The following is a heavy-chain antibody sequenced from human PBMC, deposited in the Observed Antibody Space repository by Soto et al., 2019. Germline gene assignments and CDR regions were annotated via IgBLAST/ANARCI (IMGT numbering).Heavy chain of an antibody. CDR1: GGSISSYY. D-gene: IGHD2-2*01. Sequence: SETLCLTCTVSGGSISSYYWSWIRQPPGKGLEWIGYIYYSGSTNYNPSLKSRVTISVDTSKNQFSLKLSSVTAADTAVYYCARVPDRWGQGTLVTVSS. J-gene: IGHJ5*02. V-gene: IGHV4-59*01. CDR3: ARVPDR. CDR2: IYYSGST.